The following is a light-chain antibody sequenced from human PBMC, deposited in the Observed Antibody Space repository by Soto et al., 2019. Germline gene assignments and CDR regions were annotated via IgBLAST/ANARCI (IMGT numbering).Light chain of an antibody. CDR2: DAS. J-gene: IGKJ4*01. Sequence: EIVLTQSPATLSLSPGERATLSCRASQSVSSYLAWYQQKPGQAPRLLIYDASNRATGIPARFSGSGSGTAFTLTISSLEPEDFAVYYCQQRSNWPPLTFGGGTKAEIK. CDR1: QSVSSY. CDR3: QQRSNWPPLT. V-gene: IGKV3-11*01.